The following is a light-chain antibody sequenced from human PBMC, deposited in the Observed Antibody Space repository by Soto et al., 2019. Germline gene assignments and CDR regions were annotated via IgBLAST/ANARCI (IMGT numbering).Light chain of an antibody. V-gene: IGKV1-27*01. CDR2: AAS. J-gene: IGKJ2*01. CDR1: QGISNN. Sequence: DIQMTQSPSSLSASVGDSVTITCRASQGISNNLAWYQQKPGKVPKLLIYAASTVQSGVPFRFSGSGSGTDFSLTISSLQPEDVATYYCQKYKSVPPLTFGQGTKLEIK. CDR3: QKYKSVPPLT.